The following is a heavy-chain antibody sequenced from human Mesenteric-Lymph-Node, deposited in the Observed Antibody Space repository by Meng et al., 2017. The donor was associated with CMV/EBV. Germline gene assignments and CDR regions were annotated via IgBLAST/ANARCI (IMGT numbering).Heavy chain of an antibody. Sequence: SEILSLTCTVSGCSISSSNYSWGWIRQPPGKGLEWVGSIYYGGNTYSNPSLESRITPSVDTSKNQFSLKLSSVAAADTAVYYCTRHFYGNYYFYNWGQGTRVTVSS. CDR1: GCSISSSNYS. J-gene: IGHJ4*02. V-gene: IGHV4-39*01. CDR2: IYYGGNT. D-gene: IGHD4-11*01. CDR3: TRHFYGNYYFYN.